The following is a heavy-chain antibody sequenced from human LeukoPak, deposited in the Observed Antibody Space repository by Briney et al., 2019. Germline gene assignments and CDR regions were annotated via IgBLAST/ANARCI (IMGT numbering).Heavy chain of an antibody. D-gene: IGHD6-19*01. CDR2: IYSAGNA. V-gene: IGHV3-53*04. CDR1: GFTVSSNY. Sequence: GGSLRLSRVASGFTVSSNYMSWVRQAPGEGLEWVSVIYSAGNAYYADSVKGRFTISRHNSENTLYLHMNSLRVEDTAVYFCARGGTPGYSSGRIDYWGQGTLVTVSS. J-gene: IGHJ4*02. CDR3: ARGGTPGYSSGRIDY.